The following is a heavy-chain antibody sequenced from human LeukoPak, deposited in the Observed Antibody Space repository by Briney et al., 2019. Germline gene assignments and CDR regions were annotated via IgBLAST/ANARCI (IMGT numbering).Heavy chain of an antibody. J-gene: IGHJ3*02. D-gene: IGHD3-22*01. CDR3: AREGYYDSSGYDAFDI. CDR2: INHSGST. Sequence: SETLSLTCAVYGGSFSGYYWSWIRQPPGKGLEWIGEINHSGSTNYNPSLKGRVTISVDTSKNQFSLKLSSVTAADTAVYYCAREGYYDSSGYDAFDIWGQGTMVTASS. CDR1: GGSFSGYY. V-gene: IGHV4-34*01.